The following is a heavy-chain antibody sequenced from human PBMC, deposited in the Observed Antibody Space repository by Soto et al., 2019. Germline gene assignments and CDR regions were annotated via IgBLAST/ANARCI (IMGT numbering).Heavy chain of an antibody. CDR1: GGKSIDRGYR. V-gene: IGHV4-39*01. D-gene: IGHD3-3*01. Sequence: SEPICVTSTVAGGKSIDRGYRWTCKRQSPGKGLEWIGSVYYNGFTYYNPSLKSRVTISVDTSKNQFSLELTSVTAADTAVYYCARMGDFWSGPGELDPWGQGTLVSVSS. CDR3: ARMGDFWSGPGELDP. CDR2: VYYNGFT. J-gene: IGHJ5*02.